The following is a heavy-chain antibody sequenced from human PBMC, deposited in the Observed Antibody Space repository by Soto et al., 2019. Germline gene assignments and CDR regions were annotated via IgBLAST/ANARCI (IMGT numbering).Heavy chain of an antibody. CDR2: ISGSGGST. V-gene: IGHV3-23*01. CDR3: AKDLMAAGTPHH. CDR1: GFTFSNYA. Sequence: GGSLRLSCAASGFTFSNYAMSWVRQAPGKGLEWVSAISGSGGSTYYADSVKGRFTISRDNSKNTVFVQMNSLRGEDTAVYYCAKDLMAAGTPHHWGQGTLVTVSS. D-gene: IGHD6-13*01. J-gene: IGHJ4*02.